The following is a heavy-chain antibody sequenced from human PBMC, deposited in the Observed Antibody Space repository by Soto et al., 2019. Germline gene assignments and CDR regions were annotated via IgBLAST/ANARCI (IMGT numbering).Heavy chain of an antibody. CDR2: FDPEDGET. CDR3: ATARYFDWLLFPWFDP. J-gene: IGHJ5*02. V-gene: IGHV1-24*01. CDR1: VYTLTELS. Sequence: ALVKVSCKVSVYTLTELSMHWARQAPGKGLEWMGGFDPEDGETIYAQKFQGRVTMTEDTSTDTAYMELSSLRSEDTAVYYCATARYFDWLLFPWFDPWGQGTLVTVSS. D-gene: IGHD3-9*01.